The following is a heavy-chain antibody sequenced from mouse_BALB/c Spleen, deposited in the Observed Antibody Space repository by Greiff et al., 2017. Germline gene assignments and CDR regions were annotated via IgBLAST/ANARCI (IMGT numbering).Heavy chain of an antibody. V-gene: IGHV1-54*01. CDR1: GYAFTNYL. Sequence: QVQLQQSGAELVRPGTSVKVSCKASGYAFTNYLIEWVKQRPGQGLEWIGVINPGSGGTNYNEKFKGKATLTADKSSRTAYMQLSSLTSDDSAVYFCARNDYDEDYAMDYWGQGTSVTVSS. CDR3: ARNDYDEDYAMDY. CDR2: INPGSGGT. J-gene: IGHJ4*01. D-gene: IGHD2-4*01.